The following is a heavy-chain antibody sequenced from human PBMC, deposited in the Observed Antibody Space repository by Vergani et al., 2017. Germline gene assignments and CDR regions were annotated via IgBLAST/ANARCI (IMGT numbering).Heavy chain of an antibody. CDR2: ICHTEDT. CDR3: ATFGYRRWGYYFDY. D-gene: IGHD2-2*02. V-gene: IGHV4-4*03. Sequence: QVQLQESGPGLVKPPGTLSLTCAVSGDSISSNNCWTWVRQPPGKGLEWIGEICHTEDTKYSPSLKSRLTVSVDESRDLFSLRLNSVTAADTAVYYCATFGYRRWGYYFDYWGQGILVTVSS. CDR1: GDSISSNNC. J-gene: IGHJ4*02.